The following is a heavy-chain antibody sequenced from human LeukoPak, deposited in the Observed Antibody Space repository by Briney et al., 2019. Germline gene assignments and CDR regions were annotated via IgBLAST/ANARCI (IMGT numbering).Heavy chain of an antibody. V-gene: IGHV1-18*04. CDR1: GYTFTSYY. CDR3: ASVGSGYDLEDP. D-gene: IGHD5-12*01. CDR2: IIPIFGTA. Sequence: GASVKVSCKASGYTFTSYYMHWVRQAPGQGLEWMGGIIPIFGTANYAQKLQGRVTMTTDTSTSTAYMELRSLRSDDTAVYYCASVGSGYDLEDPWGQGTLVTVSS. J-gene: IGHJ5*02.